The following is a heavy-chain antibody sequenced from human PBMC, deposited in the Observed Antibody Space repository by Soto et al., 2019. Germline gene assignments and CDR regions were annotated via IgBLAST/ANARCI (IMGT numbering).Heavy chain of an antibody. V-gene: IGHV1-24*01. Sequence: QVPLVQSGAEVKKPGASVKVSCKVSGYTLTELSMHWVRQAPGKGLEWMGGFDPEDGETIYAQKFQGRVTMTEDTSTDTAYMELSSLRSEDTAVYYCATRFFFLAGQQWLGSYFDYWGQGTLVTVSS. CDR2: FDPEDGET. J-gene: IGHJ4*02. CDR3: ATRFFFLAGQQWLGSYFDY. CDR1: GYTLTELS. D-gene: IGHD6-19*01.